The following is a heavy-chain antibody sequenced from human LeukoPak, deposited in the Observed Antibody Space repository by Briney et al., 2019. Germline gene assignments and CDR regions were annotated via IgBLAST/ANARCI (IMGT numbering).Heavy chain of an antibody. CDR1: GFTFSSYA. Sequence: GGSLRLSCAASGFTFSSYAMSWVRQAPGKGLEWVSYISSSSSTIYYADSVKGRFTISRDDAKNSLYLQMNSLRAEDTAVYYCARDLRSTRGYWGQGTLVTVSS. J-gene: IGHJ4*02. CDR2: ISSSSSTI. D-gene: IGHD6-13*01. V-gene: IGHV3-48*01. CDR3: ARDLRSTRGY.